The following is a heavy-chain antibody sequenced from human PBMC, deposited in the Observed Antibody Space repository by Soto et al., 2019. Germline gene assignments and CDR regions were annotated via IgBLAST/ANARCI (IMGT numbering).Heavy chain of an antibody. D-gene: IGHD1-26*01. V-gene: IGHV3-23*01. CDR3: AKGVELDV. CDR2: IGDSGAST. CDR1: GFSFSSFA. J-gene: IGHJ6*04. Sequence: EVLLLESGGGLVQPGGSLRLSCEASGFSFSSFAMNWVRQAPGKGLEWVSAIGDSGASTYYADSVKGRFTISRDNSRNPLYLQLTSLSAEDTAVYYCAKGVELDVWGNGTTVTVSS.